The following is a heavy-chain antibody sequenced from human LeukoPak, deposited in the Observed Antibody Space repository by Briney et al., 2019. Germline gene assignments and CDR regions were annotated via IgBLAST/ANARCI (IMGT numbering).Heavy chain of an antibody. CDR3: ARFSLGAAATRYFDY. CDR2: INHSGST. Sequence: SETLSLTCAVYGGSFSGYYWSWIRQPPGKGLEWIGEINHSGSTNYNPSLKSRVTISVDTSKNQFSLKLSSVTAADTAVYYCARFSLGAAATRYFDYWGQGTLVTVSS. V-gene: IGHV4-34*01. CDR1: GGSFSGYY. D-gene: IGHD2-15*01. J-gene: IGHJ4*02.